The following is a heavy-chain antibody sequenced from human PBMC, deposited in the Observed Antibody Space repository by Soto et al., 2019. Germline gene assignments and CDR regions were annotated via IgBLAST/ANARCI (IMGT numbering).Heavy chain of an antibody. J-gene: IGHJ4*02. V-gene: IGHV1-8*01. CDR2: MNPNSGNT. D-gene: IGHD1-26*01. CDR3: ARERTYYSFGY. Sequence: QVQLVQSGAEVKKPGASVKVSSKASGYTFTSYDINWVRQATGQGLEWMGWMNPNSGNTGYAQKFQGRVTMTRNTSIRTTYLELSSLRSEETAVYYCARERTYYSFGYLGQGTRVSVSS. CDR1: GYTFTSYD.